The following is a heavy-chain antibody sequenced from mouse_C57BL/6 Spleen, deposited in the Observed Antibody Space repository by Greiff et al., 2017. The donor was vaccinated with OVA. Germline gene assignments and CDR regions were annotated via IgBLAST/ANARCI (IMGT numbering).Heavy chain of an antibody. D-gene: IGHD2-3*01. CDR2: IYPGSGNT. J-gene: IGHJ4*01. Sequence: VQLQESGPELVKPGASVKISCKASGYSFTSYYIHWVKQRPGQGLEWIGWIYPGSGNTKYNEKFKGKATLTADTSSSTAYMQLSSLTSEDSAVYYCARGNDGYPVYAMDYWGQGTSVTVSS. CDR3: ARGNDGYPVYAMDY. V-gene: IGHV1-66*01. CDR1: GYSFTSYY.